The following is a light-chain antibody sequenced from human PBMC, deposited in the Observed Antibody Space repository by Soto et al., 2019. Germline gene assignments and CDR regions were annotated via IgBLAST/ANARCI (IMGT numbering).Light chain of an antibody. V-gene: IGKV3-11*01. Sequence: EIVLTQSPATLSLSPGERATLSCRASQSVSSYLAWYQQKPGQAPRLLTHGASSRATGIPDRFSGSGSGTDFSLTISRLEPEDFAVYYCQHYSFSSYTFGQGTKLEIK. J-gene: IGKJ2*01. CDR2: GAS. CDR3: QHYSFSSYT. CDR1: QSVSSY.